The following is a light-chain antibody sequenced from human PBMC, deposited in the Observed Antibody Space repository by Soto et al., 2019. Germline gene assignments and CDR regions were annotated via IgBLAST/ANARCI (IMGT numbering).Light chain of an antibody. J-gene: IGLJ1*01. CDR3: SSYADNNNYV. V-gene: IGLV2-8*01. Sequence: QSALTQPPSASGSPGQSVTISCSGTSSDVGTYNHVSWYQQHPGKAPKLMFYEVSRRPSGVPDRFSGSKSGNTASLTVSGLQAEDEADYYCSSYADNNNYVFGTGTKVTVL. CDR2: EVS. CDR1: SSDVGTYNH.